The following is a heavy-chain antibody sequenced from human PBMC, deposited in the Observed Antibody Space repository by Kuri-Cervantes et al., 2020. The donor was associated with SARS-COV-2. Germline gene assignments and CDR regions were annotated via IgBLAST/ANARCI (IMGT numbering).Heavy chain of an antibody. CDR1: DFNFSSPA. D-gene: IGHD5-12*01. Sequence: GGSLRLSCAASDFNFSSPAMSWVRQGPGKGLEWVSAISGSGGSTYYADFVKGRFTISRDNSKNTLYLKMKSRGAEDTAVYYCAKGGWVGYWGQGTLVTVSS. CDR3: AKGGWVGY. J-gene: IGHJ4*02. V-gene: IGHV3-23*01. CDR2: ISGSGGST.